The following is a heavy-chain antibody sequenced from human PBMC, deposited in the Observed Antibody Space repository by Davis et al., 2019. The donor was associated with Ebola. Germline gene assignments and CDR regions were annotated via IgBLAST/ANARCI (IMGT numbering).Heavy chain of an antibody. J-gene: IGHJ4*02. CDR1: GFTFSDYY. V-gene: IGHV3-11*06. D-gene: IGHD6-13*01. CDR2: ISSSSSYT. Sequence: GESLKISCAASGFTFSDYYMSWIRQAPGKGLEWVSYISSSSSYTNYADSVKGRFTISRDNAKNSLYLQMNSLRAEDTAVYYCARAAAGTWDFDYWGQGTLVTVSS. CDR3: ARAAAGTWDFDY.